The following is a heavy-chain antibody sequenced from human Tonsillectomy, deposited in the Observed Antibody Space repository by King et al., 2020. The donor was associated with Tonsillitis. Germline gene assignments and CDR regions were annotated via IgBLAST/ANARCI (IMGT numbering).Heavy chain of an antibody. CDR1: GFTFSDYY. J-gene: IGHJ3*02. CDR3: ARAGQWLVQAFDI. D-gene: IGHD6-19*01. CDR2: ISSSSSFP. V-gene: IGHV3-11*05. Sequence: VQLVESGGGLVKPGGSLRLSCAASGFTFSDYYMSWIRQAPGKGLEWGSYISSSSSFPNYADSVKGRFTISRDNAKNSLFLQMNSLRAEDTAVYYCARAGQWLVQAFDIWGQGTMVTVSS.